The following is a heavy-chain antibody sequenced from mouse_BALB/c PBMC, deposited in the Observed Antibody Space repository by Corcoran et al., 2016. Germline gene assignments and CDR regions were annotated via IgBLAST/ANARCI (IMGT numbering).Heavy chain of an antibody. V-gene: IGHV5-17*01. J-gene: IGHJ4*01. CDR3: ARDQMATIPFDY. D-gene: IGHD2-3*01. CDR2: IWYDGSNK. CDR1: GFTFSSYG. Sequence: VQLVESGGGVVQPGRSLRLSCAASGFTFSSYGMHWVRQAPGKGLEWVAVIWYDGSNKYYADSVKGRFTISRDNSKNTLYLQMNSLRAEDTAVYYCARDQMATIPFDYWGQGTLVTVSS.